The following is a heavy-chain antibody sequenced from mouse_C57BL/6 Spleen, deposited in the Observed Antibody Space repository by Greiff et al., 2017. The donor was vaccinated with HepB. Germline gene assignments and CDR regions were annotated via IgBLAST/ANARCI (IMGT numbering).Heavy chain of an antibody. D-gene: IGHD1-1*01. CDR3: ARCYYGSSASAMDY. CDR2: IYPGSGST. CDR1: GYTFTSYW. J-gene: IGHJ4*01. Sequence: QVQLQQPGAELVKPGASVKMSCKASGYTFTSYWITWVKQRPGQGLEWIGDIYPGSGSTNYNEKFKSKATLTVDTSSSTAYMQLSSLTSEDSAVYYCARCYYGSSASAMDYWGQGTSVTVSS. V-gene: IGHV1-55*01.